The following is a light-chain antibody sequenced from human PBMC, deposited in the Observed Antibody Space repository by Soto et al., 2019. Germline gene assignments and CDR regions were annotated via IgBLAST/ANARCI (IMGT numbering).Light chain of an antibody. J-gene: IGKJ1*01. Sequence: EVVMTQSPATLSVSPGERATLSCRASQSVSSNLAWYQQKPGQAPRLLIYGASTRATGIPVRFSGSGSGTAFTLTISSLQSEDFAVYYCQQYNNWPPWTFGQGTKVDNK. CDR3: QQYNNWPPWT. CDR1: QSVSSN. V-gene: IGKV3-15*01. CDR2: GAS.